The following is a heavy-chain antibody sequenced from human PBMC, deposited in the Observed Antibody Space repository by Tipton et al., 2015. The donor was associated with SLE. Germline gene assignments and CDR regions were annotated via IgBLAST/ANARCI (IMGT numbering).Heavy chain of an antibody. V-gene: IGHV1-46*01. CDR1: GYTFTSYY. D-gene: IGHD6-19*01. CDR2: INPSGGST. Sequence: QLVQSGAEVKKPGASVKVSCKASGYTFTSYYMHWVRQAPGQGLEWMGIINPSGGSTSYAQKFQGRVTMTRDTSTSTVYMELSSLRSEDTAVYYCARTPAGDIAVAGGAFDIWGQGTMVTVSS. CDR3: ARTPAGDIAVAGGAFDI. J-gene: IGHJ3*02.